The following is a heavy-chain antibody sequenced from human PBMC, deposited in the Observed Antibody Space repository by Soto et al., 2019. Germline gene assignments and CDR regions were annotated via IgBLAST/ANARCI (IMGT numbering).Heavy chain of an antibody. CDR2: INHSGST. CDR1: GGSFSGYY. Sequence: PSETLSLPCAVYGGSFSGYYWSWIRQPPGKGLEWIGEINHSGSTNYNPSLTSRVTISVDTPKNQFSLKLSSVTAAVTAVYYCAREGIAVAGTGNWFDPWGQGTLVTVSS. J-gene: IGHJ5*02. V-gene: IGHV4-34*01. CDR3: AREGIAVAGTGNWFDP. D-gene: IGHD6-19*01.